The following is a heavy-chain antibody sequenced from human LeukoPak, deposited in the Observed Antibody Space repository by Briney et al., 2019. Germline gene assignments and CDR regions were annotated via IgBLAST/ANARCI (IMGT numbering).Heavy chain of an antibody. CDR2: ITTSDGNT. D-gene: IGHD2-21*02. V-gene: IGHV3-23*01. CDR3: AKTYCGGDCSFHY. J-gene: IGHJ4*02. CDR1: GFTFSSYT. Sequence: GGSLRLSCAASGFTFSSYTMSWVRQAPGKGLEWVSTITTSDGNTYYADSVKGRFTVSRDNSKNTLYLQMNSLRADDTAVYYCAKTYCGGDCSFHYWGQGTLVTVSS.